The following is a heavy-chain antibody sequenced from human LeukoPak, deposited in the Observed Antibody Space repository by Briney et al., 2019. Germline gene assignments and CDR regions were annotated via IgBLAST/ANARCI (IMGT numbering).Heavy chain of an antibody. D-gene: IGHD6-19*01. CDR1: GFTFSSYM. J-gene: IGHJ4*02. CDR2: IWYDGSRD. CDR3: ATVRGSDWYMDY. V-gene: IGHV3-33*08. Sequence: PGGSLRLSCAASGFTFSSYMMNWVRQAQGKGLEWVALIWYDGSRDYYVDFVKGRFTVSRDNSKNTLYLQMKNLRAEDTAVYYCATVRGSDWYMDYWGQGTLVTVSS.